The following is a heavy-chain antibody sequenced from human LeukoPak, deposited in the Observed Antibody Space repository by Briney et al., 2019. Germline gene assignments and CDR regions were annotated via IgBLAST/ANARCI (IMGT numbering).Heavy chain of an antibody. CDR1: GGSISSYY. J-gene: IGHJ6*02. V-gene: IGHV4-59*01. CDR3: AREGGHYLYYYGMDV. CDR2: IYYSGST. D-gene: IGHD1-26*01. Sequence: SETLSLTCTVSGGSISSYYWSWIRQPPGKGLEWIGYIYYSGSTNYNPSLKSRVTISVDTSKNQFSLKLSSVTAADTAVYYCAREGGHYLYYYGMDVWGQGTTVTVSS.